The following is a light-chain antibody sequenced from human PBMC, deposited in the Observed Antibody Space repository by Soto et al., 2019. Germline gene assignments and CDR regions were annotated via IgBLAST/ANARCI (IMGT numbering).Light chain of an antibody. CDR3: QQYSNWPPIT. V-gene: IGKV3-15*01. CDR2: GAS. Sequence: EIVMAQSPATQSVSPVERATLSCRARQQVSSNLAWYQQKPGQAPRLLIYGASTRANGIPARFSGSGSGTEFTLTISSLQSEEFAVYYCQQYSNWPPITFGQGTRLEIK. J-gene: IGKJ5*01. CDR1: QQVSSN.